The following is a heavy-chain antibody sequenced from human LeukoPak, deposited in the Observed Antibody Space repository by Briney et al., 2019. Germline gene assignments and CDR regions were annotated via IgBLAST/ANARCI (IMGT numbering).Heavy chain of an antibody. CDR1: GASIISRNW. D-gene: IGHD2-8*01. Sequence: PSETLSLTCAVSGASIISRNWWSWVRQPPGKGLEWIGEIYRSGSTNYNPSLKSRVTISLDKSKTQFSLRLTSVTAADTAVYYCARDLCMSCAFDIWGRGTMVTVSS. CDR2: IYRSGST. J-gene: IGHJ3*02. CDR3: ARDLCMSCAFDI. V-gene: IGHV4-4*02.